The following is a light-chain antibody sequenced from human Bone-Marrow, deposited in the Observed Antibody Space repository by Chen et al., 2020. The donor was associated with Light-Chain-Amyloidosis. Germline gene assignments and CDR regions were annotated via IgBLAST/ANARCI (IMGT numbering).Light chain of an antibody. V-gene: IGLV3-25*03. CDR1: DLPTKY. J-gene: IGLJ2*01. CDR3: QSADSSGTYEVI. Sequence: SYELTQPPSVSVSPGQTARITCYGDDLPTKYAYWYQQKPGQAPVLVIHRDTERPSGISERFSGSSSGPTATLTISGVQAEDEADYHCQSADSSGTYEVIFGGGTKLTVL. CDR2: RDT.